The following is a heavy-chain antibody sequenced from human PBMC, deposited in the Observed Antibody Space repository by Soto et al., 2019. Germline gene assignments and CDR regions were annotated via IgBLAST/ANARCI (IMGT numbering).Heavy chain of an antibody. CDR3: ASYCSSTSCPFAY. Sequence: SETLSLTCTVSGGSTSSYYWSWIRQPPGKGLEWIGYIYYSGSTNYNPSLKSRVTISVDTSKNQFSLKLSSVTAADTAVYYCASYCSSTSCPFAYWGQGTLVTVSS. CDR1: GGSTSSYY. CDR2: IYYSGST. V-gene: IGHV4-59*08. D-gene: IGHD2-2*01. J-gene: IGHJ4*02.